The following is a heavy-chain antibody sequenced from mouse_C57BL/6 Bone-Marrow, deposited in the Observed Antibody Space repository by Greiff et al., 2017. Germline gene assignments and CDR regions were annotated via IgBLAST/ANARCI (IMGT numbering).Heavy chain of an antibody. CDR1: GYSFTSYY. D-gene: IGHD3-2*02. J-gene: IGHJ4*01. CDR3: ARQDRLPYAMDY. V-gene: IGHV1-66*01. Sequence: QVQLQQSGPELVKPGASVKISCKASGYSFTSYYIHWVKQRPGQGLEWIGWIYPGSGNTKYNEKFKGKATLTADTSSSTAYMQLSSLTSEDSAVYYCARQDRLPYAMDYWGQGTSVTVAS. CDR2: IYPGSGNT.